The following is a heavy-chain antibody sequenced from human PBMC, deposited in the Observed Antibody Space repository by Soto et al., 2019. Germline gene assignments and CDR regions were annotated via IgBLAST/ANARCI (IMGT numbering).Heavy chain of an antibody. CDR2: INAGNGNT. J-gene: IGHJ4*02. D-gene: IGHD3-22*01. CDR3: ARALKTYYYDSSGYYFDY. CDR1: GYTFTSYA. V-gene: IGHV1-3*01. Sequence: GASVKVSCKASGYTFTSYAMHWVRQAPGQRLEWMGWINAGNGNTKYSQKFQGRVTITRDTSASTAYMELSSLRSEDTAVYYCARALKTYYYDSSGYYFDYWGQGTLVTV.